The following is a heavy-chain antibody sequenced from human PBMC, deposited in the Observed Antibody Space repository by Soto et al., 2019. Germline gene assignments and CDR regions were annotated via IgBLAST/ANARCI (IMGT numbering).Heavy chain of an antibody. CDR3: ARDSRRMTTMHMDAFDI. V-gene: IGHV3-21*01. D-gene: IGHD4-4*01. J-gene: IGHJ3*02. CDR1: GFTFSSYS. Sequence: EVQLVESGGGLVKPGGSLRLSCAASGFTFSSYSMNWVRQAPGKGLEWVSCISSTSSYINYADSVKGRFTISRDNAKNSLYLQWNSLRAEDTAVYYCARDSRRMTTMHMDAFDIWGQGTMVTVSS. CDR2: ISSTSSYI.